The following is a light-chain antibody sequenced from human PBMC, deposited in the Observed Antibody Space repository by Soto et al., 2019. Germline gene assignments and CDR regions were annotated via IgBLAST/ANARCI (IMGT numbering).Light chain of an antibody. J-gene: IGLJ1*01. CDR3: SSYTTSSTLV. CDR2: EVS. V-gene: IGLV2-14*01. Sequence: QSVLTQPASVSVSPGQSITISCTGTSSDVGAYDYVSWYQQHPGKAPKVMIYEVSNWPSGVSNRFSGSKSGNTASLTISGLQAEDEAEYHCSSYTTSSTLVFGTGTKVTVL. CDR1: SSDVGAYDY.